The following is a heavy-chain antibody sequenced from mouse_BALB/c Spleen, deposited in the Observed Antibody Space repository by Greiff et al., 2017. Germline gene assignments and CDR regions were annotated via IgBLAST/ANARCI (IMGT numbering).Heavy chain of an antibody. CDR3: ASGNYVDY. CDR2: ISTYYGDA. V-gene: IGHV1S137*01. D-gene: IGHD1-1*02. Sequence: VQLQESGAELVRPGVSVKISCKGSGYTFTDYAMHWVKQSHAKSLEWIGVISTYYGDASYNQKFKGKATMTVDKSSSTAYMELARLTSEDSAIYYCASGNYVDYWGQGTTLTVSS. CDR1: GYTFTDYA. J-gene: IGHJ2*01.